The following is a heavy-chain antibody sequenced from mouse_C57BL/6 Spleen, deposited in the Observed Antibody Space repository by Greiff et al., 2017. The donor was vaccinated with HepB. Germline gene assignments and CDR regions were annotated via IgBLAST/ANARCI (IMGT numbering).Heavy chain of an antibody. CDR3: ARLRGTTMVTTNAMDY. CDR2: IYPRSGNT. J-gene: IGHJ4*01. V-gene: IGHV1-81*01. D-gene: IGHD2-2*01. Sequence: QVQLQQSGAELARPGASVKLSCKASGYTFTSYGISWVKQRTGQGLEWIGEIYPRSGNTYYNEKFKGKDTLTADKSSSTAYMELRSLTSEDSAVYFCARLRGTTMVTTNAMDYWGQGTSVTVSS. CDR1: GYTFTSYG.